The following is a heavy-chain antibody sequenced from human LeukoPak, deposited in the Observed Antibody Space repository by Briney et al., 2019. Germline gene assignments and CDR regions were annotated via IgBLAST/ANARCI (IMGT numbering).Heavy chain of an antibody. CDR3: ARDLRSGWYGEDHDY. V-gene: IGHV3-21*01. Sequence: GGSLRLSCAASGSTFSSYSMNWVRQAPGKGLEWVSSISSSSSYIYYADSVKGRFTISRDNAKNSLYLQMNSLRAEDTAVYYCARDLRSGWYGEDHDYWGQGTLVTVSS. D-gene: IGHD6-19*01. CDR1: GSTFSSYS. CDR2: ISSSSSYI. J-gene: IGHJ4*02.